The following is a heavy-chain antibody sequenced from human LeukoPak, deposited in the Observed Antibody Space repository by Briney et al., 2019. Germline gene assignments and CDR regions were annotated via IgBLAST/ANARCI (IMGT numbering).Heavy chain of an antibody. CDR3: ARDADCSGGSCYSSWFDP. CDR1: GYTFTSYD. Sequence: ASVKVSCKASGYTFTSYDINWVRQATGQGLEWMGWMNPNSGNTGYAQKFQGRVTMTRNTSISTAYMELSSLRSEDTAVYYCARDADCSGGSCYSSWFDPWGQGTLVTVSS. D-gene: IGHD2-15*01. V-gene: IGHV1-8*01. J-gene: IGHJ5*02. CDR2: MNPNSGNT.